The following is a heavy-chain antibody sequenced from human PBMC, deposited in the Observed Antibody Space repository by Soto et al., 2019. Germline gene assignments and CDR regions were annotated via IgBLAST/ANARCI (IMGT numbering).Heavy chain of an antibody. J-gene: IGHJ4*02. CDR2: IFDNGDV. CDR3: ARGWGSKWYYFDS. D-gene: IGHD3-16*01. Sequence: PSETLSLTCTVSCVSSTSFYWSWIRQSPGKGLEWIGYIFDNGDVKYNPSLMSRLTMSIDMSKNEFSLRLKSVTAADTAMYYCARGWGSKWYYFDSWGEGTLVTVSS. CDR1: CVSSTSFY. V-gene: IGHV4-59*01.